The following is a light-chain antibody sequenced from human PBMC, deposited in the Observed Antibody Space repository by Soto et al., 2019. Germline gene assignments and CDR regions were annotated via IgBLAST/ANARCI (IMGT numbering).Light chain of an antibody. V-gene: IGLV2-14*01. J-gene: IGLJ2*01. CDR2: DVS. Sequence: QSALTQPASVSGSPGQSITISCTGTSSDVGGYNYVSWYQQHPGKAPKLMIYDVSNRPSGVSNRFSGSKSANTASLTISGLQAAEEADYYCSSSTGSSTYVVFGGGTKVTVL. CDR1: SSDVGGYNY. CDR3: SSSTGSSTYVV.